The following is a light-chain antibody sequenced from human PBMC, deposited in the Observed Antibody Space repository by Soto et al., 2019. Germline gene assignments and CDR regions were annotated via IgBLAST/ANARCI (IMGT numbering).Light chain of an antibody. CDR1: QSLVHSNGNTY. Sequence: DVVMTQSPLSLPVTLGQPASISCRSSQSLVHSNGNTYLNWFHQRPGQSPRRLIYKVSNRDSGVPDRFSGSGSGRDFTLKISRVEAEDVGVYYCMQGTHWPRAFGQGTKVEIK. CDR2: KVS. V-gene: IGKV2-30*02. CDR3: MQGTHWPRA. J-gene: IGKJ1*01.